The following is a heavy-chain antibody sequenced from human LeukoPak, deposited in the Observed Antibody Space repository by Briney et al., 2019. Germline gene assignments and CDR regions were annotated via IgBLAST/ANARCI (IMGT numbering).Heavy chain of an antibody. CDR3: ARDPVTIFGVVTQFDP. D-gene: IGHD3-3*01. Sequence: SQTLSLTCAISGDSVSSNTVAWNWIRQSPSRGLEWLGRTYYRSKWYNDYAVSVKSRITINPDTSKNQFSLQLNSVTPEDTAVYYCARDPVTIFGVVTQFDPWGQGTLVTVSS. J-gene: IGHJ5*02. CDR2: TYYRSKWYN. CDR1: GDSVSSNTVA. V-gene: IGHV6-1*01.